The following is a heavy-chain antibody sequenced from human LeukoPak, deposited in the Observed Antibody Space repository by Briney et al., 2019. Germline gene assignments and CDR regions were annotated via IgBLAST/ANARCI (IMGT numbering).Heavy chain of an antibody. Sequence: PGGSLRLSCAASGFTFSSYAMNWVRQAPGKGLEWVSYISSSSSTIYYADSVKGRFTISRDNAKNSLYLQMNSLRAEDTAVYYCARDPGGSYRWASGRNFDYWGQGTLVTVSS. D-gene: IGHD1-26*01. CDR1: GFTFSSYA. CDR2: ISSSSSTI. CDR3: ARDPGGSYRWASGRNFDY. V-gene: IGHV3-48*04. J-gene: IGHJ4*02.